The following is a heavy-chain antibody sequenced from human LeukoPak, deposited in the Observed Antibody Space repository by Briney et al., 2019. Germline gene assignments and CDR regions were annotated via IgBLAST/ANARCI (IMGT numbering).Heavy chain of an antibody. V-gene: IGHV1-46*01. CDR2: INPSGGST. J-gene: IGHJ4*02. Sequence: ASVKVSCKASGFVFTSYGFTWVRQAPGQGLEWMGIINPSGGSTSYAQKFQGRVTMTRDTSTSTVYMELSSLRSEDTAVYYCARSSDFDYWGQGTLVTVSS. D-gene: IGHD6-6*01. CDR3: ARSSDFDY. CDR1: GFVFTSYG.